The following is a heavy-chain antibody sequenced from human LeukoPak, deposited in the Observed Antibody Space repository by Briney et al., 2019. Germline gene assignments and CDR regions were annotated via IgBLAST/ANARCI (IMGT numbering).Heavy chain of an antibody. CDR1: GYTFTSYD. D-gene: IGHD3-10*01. V-gene: IGHV1-8*03. Sequence: ASVKVSCKASGYTFTSYDISWVRQATGQGLEWMGWMNPNSGNTGYAQKFQGRVTITRNTSISTAYMELSSLRSEDTAVYYCARGPRFGELLSPPEYWGQGTLVTVSS. CDR3: ARGPRFGELLSPPEY. J-gene: IGHJ4*02. CDR2: MNPNSGNT.